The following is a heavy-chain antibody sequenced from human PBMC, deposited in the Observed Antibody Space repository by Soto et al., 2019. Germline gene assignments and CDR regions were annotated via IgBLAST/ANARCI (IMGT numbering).Heavy chain of an antibody. D-gene: IGHD1-1*01. V-gene: IGHV1-46*03. CDR1: GYTFTSYY. J-gene: IGHJ3*02. Sequence: ASVKVSCKASGYTFTSYYMHWVRQAPGQGLEWMGIINPSGGSTSYAQKFQGRVTMTRDTSTSTVYMELSSLRSGDTAVYYCARGWRYNWNDGRDFDIWGQGTMVTVSS. CDR3: ARGWRYNWNDGRDFDI. CDR2: INPSGGST.